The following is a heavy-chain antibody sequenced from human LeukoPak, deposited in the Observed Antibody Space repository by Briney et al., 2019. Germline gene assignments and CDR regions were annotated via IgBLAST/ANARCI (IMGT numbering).Heavy chain of an antibody. V-gene: IGHV4-4*02. J-gene: IGHJ4*02. CDR1: GGSISRTNW. Sequence: SETLSLTCDVSGGSISRTNWWSWVRQSPGQGLEWIGEISLSGRTNYNPSLQSRVTMSLDESKNQLSLDLASVTAADTAVYYCSRESGAFSPFGYWGQGTLVTV. D-gene: IGHD1-26*01. CDR2: ISLSGRT. CDR3: SRESGAFSPFGY.